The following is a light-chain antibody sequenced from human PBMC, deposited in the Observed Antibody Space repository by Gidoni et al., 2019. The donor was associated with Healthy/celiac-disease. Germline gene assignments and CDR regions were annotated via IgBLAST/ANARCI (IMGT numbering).Light chain of an antibody. CDR1: ISDVSSYNF. J-gene: IGLJ1*01. CDR3: CSYAGSSTLYV. CDR2: EGS. Sequence: QSALTQPASVSGSPGQSITISCTGTISDVSSYNFVSWYQQHPGKAPKHMIYEGSKRPSGVSNRFSGSKSGNTASLTISGLQAEDGADYYCCSYAGSSTLYVFGTGTKVTVL. V-gene: IGLV2-23*01.